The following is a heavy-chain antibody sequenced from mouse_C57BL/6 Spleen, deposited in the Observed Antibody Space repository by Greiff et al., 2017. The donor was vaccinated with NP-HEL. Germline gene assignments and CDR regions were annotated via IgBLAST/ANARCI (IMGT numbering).Heavy chain of an antibody. D-gene: IGHD2-4*01. V-gene: IGHV1-53*01. CDR2: INPSNGGT. CDR3: ARSDDYGDWYFDV. Sequence: VQLQQSGTELVKPGASVKLSCKASGYTFTSYWMHWVKQRPGQGLEWIGNINPSNGGTNYNEKFKSKATLTVDKSSSTAYMQLSSLTSDDSAVYYCARSDDYGDWYFDVWGTGTTVTVSS. J-gene: IGHJ1*03. CDR1: GYTFTSYW.